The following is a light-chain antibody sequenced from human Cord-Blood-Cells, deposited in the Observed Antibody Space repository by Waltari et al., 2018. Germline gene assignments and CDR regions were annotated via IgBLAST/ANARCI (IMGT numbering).Light chain of an antibody. CDR3: AAWDDSLNGHVV. V-gene: IGLV1-44*01. CDR2: SNN. CDR1: SSNIGSNT. J-gene: IGLJ2*01. Sequence: QSVLTQPPSASGTPGQRVTISCSGSSSNIGSNTVNWYQQLPGTAPKLLIYSNNPRPSGVPARFCGSKSGTSASLAIGGLQSEDEADYYCAAWDDSLNGHVVFGGGTKLTVL.